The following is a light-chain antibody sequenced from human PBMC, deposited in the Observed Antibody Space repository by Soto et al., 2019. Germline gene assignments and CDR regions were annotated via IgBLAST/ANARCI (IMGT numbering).Light chain of an antibody. CDR2: DAS. J-gene: IGKJ1*01. V-gene: IGKV3-11*01. CDR3: QQRGNWPWT. CDR1: QSVSSY. Sequence: IVLTQSPATLSLYPGERATLSCRASQSVSSYLAWYQQKPGQAPRLLIYDASNRATGIPARFSGSGSGTDFTLTISSLEPEDFAVYYCQQRGNWPWTFGQGTKVEIK.